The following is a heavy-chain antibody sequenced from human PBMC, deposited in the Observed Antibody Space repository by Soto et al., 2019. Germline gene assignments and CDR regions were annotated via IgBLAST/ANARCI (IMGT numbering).Heavy chain of an antibody. V-gene: IGHV4-28*01. CDR1: GYSISRSTW. CDR2: IYYSGTT. J-gene: IGHJ4*02. D-gene: IGHD1-26*01. CDR3: ARREIQGPIDY. Sequence: PSVTLSLTCAVSGYSISRSTWWRWIRQPPGKGLEWIGYIYYSGTTYYNPSLKSRVTMSVDTSKNQFSLKLTSVTAVDTAVYYCARREIQGPIDYWGQGTLVTVSS.